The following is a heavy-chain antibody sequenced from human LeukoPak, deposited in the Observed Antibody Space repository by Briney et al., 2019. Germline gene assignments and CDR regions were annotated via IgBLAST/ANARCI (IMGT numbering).Heavy chain of an antibody. Sequence: GGSLRLSCAASGFTVSSNYMSWVRQAPGEGLEWISAILSTGGHTYHADSVKGRFTISRDNSKNTLFLQMSSLRAEDTAVYYCAKGSSASRPYYFDYWGQGALVTVSS. J-gene: IGHJ4*02. D-gene: IGHD2-2*01. V-gene: IGHV3-53*01. CDR2: LSTGGHT. CDR1: GFTVSSNY. CDR3: AKGSSASRPYYFDY.